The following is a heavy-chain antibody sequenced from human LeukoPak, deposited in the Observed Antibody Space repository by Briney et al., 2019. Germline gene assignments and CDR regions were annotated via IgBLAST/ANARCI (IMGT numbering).Heavy chain of an antibody. Sequence: GASVKVSCKASGYTFTSYGISWVRQAPGQGLEWMGWISAYNGNTNYAQKLQGRVTMTTDTSTSTAYMELRSPRSDDTAVYYCATRIEYCSSTSCYRNGFDYWGQGTLVTVSS. J-gene: IGHJ4*02. CDR1: GYTFTSYG. V-gene: IGHV1-18*01. D-gene: IGHD2-2*02. CDR2: ISAYNGNT. CDR3: ATRIEYCSSTSCYRNGFDY.